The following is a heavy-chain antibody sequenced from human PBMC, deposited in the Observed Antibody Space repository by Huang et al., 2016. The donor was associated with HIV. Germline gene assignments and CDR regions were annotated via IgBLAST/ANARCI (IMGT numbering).Heavy chain of an antibody. CDR1: GFTFSSYA. V-gene: IGHV3-23*01. J-gene: IGHJ4*02. CDR3: AKADSGAAAGSLVDY. CDR2: ITGRGSSS. Sequence: EVQLLESGGGLVQPGGSLRLSCAASGFTFSSYAMSWVRQAPGKGLEWVSSITGRGSSSYDADSVKGRFTISRDNSKNTRYLQMNSLRAEDTAIYYCAKADSGAAAGSLVDYWGQGTLVTVSS. D-gene: IGHD6-13*01.